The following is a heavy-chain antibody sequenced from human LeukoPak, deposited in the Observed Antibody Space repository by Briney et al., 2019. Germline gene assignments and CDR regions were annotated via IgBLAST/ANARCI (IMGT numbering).Heavy chain of an antibody. CDR1: GDSLNGYY. J-gene: IGHJ5*02. Sequence: SETLSLTCTVSGDSLNGYYWGWIRQPAGKGLEWIGRIFTSGITKYSPSLRSRVTMSIDTSKNQFSLKLSSVTAADTAVYYCARVDADYGKGFDPWGQGTLVTVSS. V-gene: IGHV4-4*07. D-gene: IGHD4-17*01. CDR3: ARVDADYGKGFDP. CDR2: IFTSGIT.